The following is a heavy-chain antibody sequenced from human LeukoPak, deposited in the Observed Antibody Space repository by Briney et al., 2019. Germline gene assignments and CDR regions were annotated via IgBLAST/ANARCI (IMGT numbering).Heavy chain of an antibody. Sequence: SETLSLTCTVSGGSISSYYWSWIRQPPGKGLEWIGYIYYSGSTNYNPSLKSRVTISVDTSKNQFSLKLSSVTAADTAVYYCARTSMLAYCGGDCYYFDYWGQGTLVTVSS. CDR1: GGSISSYY. CDR2: IYYSGST. CDR3: ARTSMLAYCGGDCYYFDY. D-gene: IGHD2-21*01. V-gene: IGHV4-59*01. J-gene: IGHJ4*02.